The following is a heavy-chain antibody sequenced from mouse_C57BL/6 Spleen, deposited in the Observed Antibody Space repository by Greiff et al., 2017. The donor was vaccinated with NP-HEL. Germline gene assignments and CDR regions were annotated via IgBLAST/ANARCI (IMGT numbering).Heavy chain of an antibody. Sequence: VKLVESGPELVKPGASVKISCKASGYAFSSSWMNWVKQRPGKGLEWIGRIYPGDGDTNYNGKFKGKATLTADKSSSTAYMQLSSLTSEDSAVYFCARRYYGYYFDYWGQGTTLTVSS. CDR2: IYPGDGDT. V-gene: IGHV1-82*01. D-gene: IGHD1-2*01. J-gene: IGHJ2*01. CDR1: GYAFSSSW. CDR3: ARRYYGYYFDY.